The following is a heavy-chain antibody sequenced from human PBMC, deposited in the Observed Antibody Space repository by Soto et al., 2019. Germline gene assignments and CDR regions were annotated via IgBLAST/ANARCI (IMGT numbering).Heavy chain of an antibody. CDR2: IYYIGTT. J-gene: IGHJ4*02. CDR1: GGSISNYY. D-gene: IGHD6-13*01. Sequence: PSETLSLTCAVSGGSISNYYWSWIRQPPGKGLEWIGYIYYIGTTYYSPSLKSRVTMSVDTSRNQFSLKLDSVTAVDTAVYYCATKPRLEAAEFDYWGQGALVTVSS. CDR3: ATKPRLEAAEFDY. V-gene: IGHV4-59*04.